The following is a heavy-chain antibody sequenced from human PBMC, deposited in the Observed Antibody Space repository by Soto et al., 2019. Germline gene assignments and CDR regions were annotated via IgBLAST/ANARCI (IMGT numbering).Heavy chain of an antibody. CDR3: ARGGVSTRTFDY. D-gene: IGHD3-3*01. Sequence: LGESLKISCQGSGYNFAGYWIAWVRQMPGKGLELMGIIYPSDSDTRYRPSFQVQVTISADKSISSAYLQWSSLRASDTAMYYCARGGVSTRTFDYWGQVTPVTVSS. J-gene: IGHJ4*02. V-gene: IGHV5-51*01. CDR2: IYPSDSDT. CDR1: GYNFAGYW.